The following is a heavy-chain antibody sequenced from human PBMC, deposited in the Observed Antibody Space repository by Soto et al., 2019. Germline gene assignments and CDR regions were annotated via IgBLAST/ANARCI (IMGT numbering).Heavy chain of an antibody. CDR1: GGTFSSYA. J-gene: IGHJ6*02. V-gene: IGHV1-69*01. CDR3: AASRDGYNTYYYYGMDV. Sequence: QVQLVQSGAEVKKPGSSVKVSCKASGGTFSSYAISWVRQAPGQGLEWMGGIIPIFGTANYAQKFKGRVTIPADESTSTAYMELSSLRSEDTAVYYCAASRDGYNTYYYYGMDVWGQGTTVTVSS. CDR2: IIPIFGTA. D-gene: IGHD5-12*01.